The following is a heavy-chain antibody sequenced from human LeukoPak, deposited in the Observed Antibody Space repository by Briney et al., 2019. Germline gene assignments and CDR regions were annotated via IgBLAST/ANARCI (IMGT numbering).Heavy chain of an antibody. CDR2: IYYSGTP. V-gene: IGHV4-39*01. Sequence: KPSEPQTLTCTVSGGFISSCSYSWGRIRRPPAKGLEWIGSIYYSGTPYYNPSLKSRVTISVDTSKIQFSLKLSSVAATDTAVYFCARLRFDFWSGYTHPYFDCRGQGTLVTVAS. J-gene: IGHJ4*02. D-gene: IGHD3-3*01. CDR3: ARLRFDFWSGYTHPYFDC. CDR1: GGFISSCSYS.